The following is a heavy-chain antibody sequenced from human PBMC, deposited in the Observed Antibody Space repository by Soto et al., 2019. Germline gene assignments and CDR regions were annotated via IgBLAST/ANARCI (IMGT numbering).Heavy chain of an antibody. CDR1: GSSISSSSYY. Sequence: SETLSLTCTVSGSSISSSSYYWGWISQPPGKGLEWIGSIYYSGSTYYNPSLKSRVTISVDTSKNQFSLNLSSVTAADTAVYYCARHTSDSSGYGNWFDRWGQATRVAV. J-gene: IGHJ5*02. CDR3: ARHTSDSSGYGNWFDR. D-gene: IGHD3-22*01. V-gene: IGHV4-39*01. CDR2: IYYSGST.